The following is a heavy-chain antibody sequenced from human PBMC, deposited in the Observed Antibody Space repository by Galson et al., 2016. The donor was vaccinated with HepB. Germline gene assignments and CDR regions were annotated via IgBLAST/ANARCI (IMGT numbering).Heavy chain of an antibody. V-gene: IGHV1-69*13. CDR1: GGTFNSFA. D-gene: IGHD2-2*01. CDR3: VRHRMYQFDF. J-gene: IGHJ4*02. CDR2: IIPIFGRA. Sequence: SVKVSCKASGGTFNSFAISWVRQAPGQGLEWMGGIIPIFGRANYAHKFQARVTITADESTSTAYMELTSLRSEDTAVYYCVRHRMYQFDFWGQGALVTVSS.